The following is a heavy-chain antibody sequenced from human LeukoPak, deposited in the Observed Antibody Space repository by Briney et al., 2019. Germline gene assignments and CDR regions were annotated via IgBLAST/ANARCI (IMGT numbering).Heavy chain of an antibody. D-gene: IGHD1-14*01. Sequence: SETLSLTCTVSGGSISGYYWSWIRQPPGRGLEWIGDIYFGGTTYYKTSLKSRVTISLHTSTNQFSLNLTSVTAADTAEYFCARRTAKWNHRSPEFDHWGQGTLVIVSS. CDR2: IYFGGTT. CDR3: ARRTAKWNHRSPEFDH. J-gene: IGHJ5*01. V-gene: IGHV4-59*08. CDR1: GGSISGYY.